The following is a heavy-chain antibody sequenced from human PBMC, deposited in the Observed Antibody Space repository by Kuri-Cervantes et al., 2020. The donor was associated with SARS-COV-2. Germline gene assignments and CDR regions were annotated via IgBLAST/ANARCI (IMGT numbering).Heavy chain of an antibody. V-gene: IGHV4-39*01. J-gene: IGHJ6*03. CDR3: ARTQLGMNMDV. Sequence: SETLSLTCTVSGGSISSSSYYWGWIRQPPGKGLEWIGSIYYSGSTYYNPSLESRVTISVDTSKNQFSLKLSSVTAADTAVYYCARTQLGMNMDVWGKGTTVTVSS. D-gene: IGHD7-27*01. CDR1: GGSISSSSYY. CDR2: IYYSGST.